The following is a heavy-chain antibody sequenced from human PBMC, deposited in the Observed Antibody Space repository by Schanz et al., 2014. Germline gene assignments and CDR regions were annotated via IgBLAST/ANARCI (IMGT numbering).Heavy chain of an antibody. CDR3: ARDHTTESYCSAGPPIDY. CDR2: IWYDGSNK. D-gene: IGHD1-26*01. V-gene: IGHV3-33*01. CDR1: GFTFSSYG. Sequence: QVQLVESGGGVVQPGRSLRLSCAASGFTFSSYGMHWVRQAPGKGLEWVAVIWYDGSNKYYADAVKGRFTISRDNSKKTMFLQKNRLRAEDTTVYYCARDHTTESYCSAGPPIDYWGQGTLLTVSS. J-gene: IGHJ4*02.